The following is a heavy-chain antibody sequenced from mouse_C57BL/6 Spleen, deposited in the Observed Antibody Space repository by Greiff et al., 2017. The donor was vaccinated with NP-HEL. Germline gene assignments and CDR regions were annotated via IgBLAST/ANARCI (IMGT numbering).Heavy chain of an antibody. CDR1: GYAFTNYL. V-gene: IGHV1-54*01. CDR2: INPGSGGT. J-gene: IGHJ2*01. D-gene: IGHD1-1*01. CDR3: ARSDGSSPYYFDY. Sequence: VQLQQSGAELVRPGTSVKVSCKASGYAFTNYLIEWVKQRPGQGLEWIGVINPGSGGTNYNEKFKGKATLTADKSSSTAYMQLSSLTSEDSAVYFCARSDGSSPYYFDYWGQGTTLTVSS.